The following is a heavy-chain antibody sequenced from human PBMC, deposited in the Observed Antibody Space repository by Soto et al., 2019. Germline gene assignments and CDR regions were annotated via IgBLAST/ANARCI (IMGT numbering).Heavy chain of an antibody. CDR3: AREPPRATAGLNYFDP. CDR2: ISPFNGHT. CDR1: GYTFINFG. D-gene: IGHD6-13*01. V-gene: IGHV1-18*01. Sequence: VQLVQSGTEGKKPGASVKVSCKTSGYTFINFGIGWVRQAPGQGLEWMGWISPFNGHTHYAQKFQGRVSLTTDTSTSTAFLELRSLTYDDTAVYYCAREPPRATAGLNYFDPWGQGTLVTVSS. J-gene: IGHJ5*02.